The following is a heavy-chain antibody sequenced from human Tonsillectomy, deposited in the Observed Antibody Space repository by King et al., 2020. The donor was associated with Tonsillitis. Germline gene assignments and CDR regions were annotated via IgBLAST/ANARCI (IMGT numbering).Heavy chain of an antibody. CDR1: GGSISSSSYY. J-gene: IGHJ5*02. V-gene: IGHV4-39*01. D-gene: IGHD3/OR15-3a*01. CDR2: IYYSGST. Sequence: QLQESGPGLVKPSETLSLTCTVSGGSISSSSYYWGWIRQPPGKGLEWIGSIYYSGSTYYNPSLKSRVTISVDTSKNQFSLKLSSVTAADTAVYYYARPLFRRCNWFDPWGQGTLVTVSS. CDR3: ARPLFRRCNWFDP.